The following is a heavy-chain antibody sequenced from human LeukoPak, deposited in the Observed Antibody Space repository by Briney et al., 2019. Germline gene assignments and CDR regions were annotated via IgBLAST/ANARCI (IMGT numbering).Heavy chain of an antibody. V-gene: IGHV3-30*18. J-gene: IGHJ4*02. D-gene: IGHD6-19*01. CDR1: GFTFSSYG. CDR3: AKWKGSNLEASGWYFDY. Sequence: GRSLRLSCAASGFTFSSYGMHWVRQAPGKGLEWVAVIPYDGSNEYYADSVKGRFTISRDNSKNTLYLQMNSLRAEDTALYYCAKWKGSNLEASGWYFDYWARESWSPSPQ. CDR2: IPYDGSNE.